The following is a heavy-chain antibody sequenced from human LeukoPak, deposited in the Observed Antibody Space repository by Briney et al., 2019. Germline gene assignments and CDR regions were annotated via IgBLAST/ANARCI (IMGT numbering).Heavy chain of an antibody. CDR2: IYYSGST. J-gene: IGHJ5*02. V-gene: IGHV4-59*01. D-gene: IGHD3-9*01. CDR1: GGSISSYY. Sequence: SETLSLTCTVSGGSISSYYWSWIRQPPGKGLEWVGYIYYSGSTNYNPSLKSRVTISVDTSKNQFSLKLSSVTAADTAVYYCARLILTGYAEWFDPWGQGTLVTVSS. CDR3: ARLILTGYAEWFDP.